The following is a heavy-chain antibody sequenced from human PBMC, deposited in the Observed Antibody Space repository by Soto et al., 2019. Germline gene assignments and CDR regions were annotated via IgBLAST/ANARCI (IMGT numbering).Heavy chain of an antibody. Sequence: QVQLVESGGGLVKPGGSLRLSCAASGFTFSDYYMSWIRQAPGKGLEWVSYIIHGSNTIYYTDSVKGRFTISRDNAKNSLYLQMNSLRAEDTAVYYCARDRAYPDAFDIWCQGTMVTVAS. J-gene: IGHJ3*02. CDR2: IIHGSNTI. CDR3: ARDRAYPDAFDI. V-gene: IGHV3-11*01. CDR1: GFTFSDYY.